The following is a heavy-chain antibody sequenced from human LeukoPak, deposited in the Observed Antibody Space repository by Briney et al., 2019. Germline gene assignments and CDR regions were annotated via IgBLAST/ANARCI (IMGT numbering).Heavy chain of an antibody. CDR3: ARQVRIVAAGTGWFDP. CDR2: IYYSGST. CDR1: GGSISSSSYY. D-gene: IGHD6-13*01. V-gene: IGHV4-39*01. J-gene: IGHJ5*02. Sequence: SETLSLTCTVSGGSISSSSYYWGWIRQPPGKGLEWIGSIYYSGSTYYNPSLKSRVTISVDTSKNQFSLKLSSVTAADTAVYYCARQVRIVAAGTGWFDPWGQGTLVTVSS.